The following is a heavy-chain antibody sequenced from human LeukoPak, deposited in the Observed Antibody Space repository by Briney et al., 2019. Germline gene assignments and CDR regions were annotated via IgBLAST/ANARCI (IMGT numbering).Heavy chain of an antibody. CDR3: AKDKTGYSSGCFDY. CDR1: GFTFSSYA. CDR2: ISYDGSNK. D-gene: IGHD6-19*01. V-gene: IGHV3-30-3*01. J-gene: IGHJ4*02. Sequence: GGSLRLSCAASGFTFSSYAMHWVRQAPGKGLEWVAVISYDGSNKYYADSVKGRFTISRDNSKNTLYLQMNSLRAEDTAVYYCAKDKTGYSSGCFDYWGQGTLVTVSS.